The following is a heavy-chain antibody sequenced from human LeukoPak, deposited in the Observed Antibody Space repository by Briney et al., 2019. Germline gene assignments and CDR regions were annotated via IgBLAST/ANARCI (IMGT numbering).Heavy chain of an antibody. D-gene: IGHD1-26*01. CDR2: IIPIFVTA. CDR1: GCTFSSYA. CDR3: AAEDSGSYLSYFDY. V-gene: IGHV1-69*05. J-gene: IGHJ4*02. Sequence: SVKVCCKASGCTFSSYAISWVRQAPGHGLEWMGGIIPIFVTANYAQKFQGRVTITTDESTSTAYMELSSLRSEDTAVYYCAAEDSGSYLSYFDYWGQGTLVTVSS.